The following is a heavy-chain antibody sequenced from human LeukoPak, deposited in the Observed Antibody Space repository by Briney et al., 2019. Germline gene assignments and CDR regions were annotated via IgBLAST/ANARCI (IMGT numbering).Heavy chain of an antibody. CDR2: INEDGSGK. CDR3: AISMAGRLAPSGLTGDY. J-gene: IGHJ4*02. D-gene: IGHD6-6*01. Sequence: PGGSLRLSCAASGFTFSRYWMSWVRQAPGKGLEWLANINEDGSGKYYVDSVKGRFTMSRDNAKNSLYLQMNSLRAEDTALYYCAISMAGRLAPSGLTGDYWGQGTLVTVSS. V-gene: IGHV3-7*05. CDR1: GFTFSRYW.